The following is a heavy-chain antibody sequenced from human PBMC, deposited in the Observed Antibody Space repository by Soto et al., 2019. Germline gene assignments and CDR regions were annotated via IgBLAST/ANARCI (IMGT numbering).Heavy chain of an antibody. D-gene: IGHD3-9*01. CDR1: GYTFTSYG. V-gene: IGHV1-18*04. CDR3: ARDQGYYDILTGYYITRPFDY. J-gene: IGHJ4*02. Sequence: GASVKVSCKASGYTFTSYGISWVRQAPGQGLEWMGWISAYNGNTNYAQELQGRVTMTTDTSTSTAYMELRSLRSDDTAVYYCARDQGYYDILTGYYITRPFDYWGQGTLVTVSS. CDR2: ISAYNGNT.